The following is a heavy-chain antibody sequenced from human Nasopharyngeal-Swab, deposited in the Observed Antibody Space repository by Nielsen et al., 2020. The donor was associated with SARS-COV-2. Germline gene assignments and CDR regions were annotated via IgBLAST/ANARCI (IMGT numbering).Heavy chain of an antibody. CDR3: ARQSMVWGSQFPRLDY. J-gene: IGHJ4*02. CDR1: GGSISSSSYY. V-gene: IGHV4-39*01. CDR2: IYYSGST. Sequence: GSLRLSCTVSGGSISSSSYYWGWIRQPPGKGLEWIGSIYYSGSTYYNPSLKSRVTISVDTSKNQFSRKLSSVTAADTAVYYCARQSMVWGSQFPRLDYWGQGTLVTVSS. D-gene: IGHD3-10*01.